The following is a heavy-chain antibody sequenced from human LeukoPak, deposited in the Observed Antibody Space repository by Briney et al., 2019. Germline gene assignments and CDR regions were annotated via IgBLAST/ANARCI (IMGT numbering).Heavy chain of an antibody. CDR3: AREGRWLQPRGYYYYYMDV. D-gene: IGHD5-24*01. CDR2: IYYTGST. Sequence: SETLSLTCTVSGGSISSRSYYWGWIRQPPGKGLEWIGSIYYTGSTDYNPSLKSRVTISVDTSKNQFSLKLSSVTAADTAVYYCAREGRWLQPRGYYYYYMDVWGKGTTVTVSS. CDR1: GGSISSRSYY. J-gene: IGHJ6*03. V-gene: IGHV4-39*02.